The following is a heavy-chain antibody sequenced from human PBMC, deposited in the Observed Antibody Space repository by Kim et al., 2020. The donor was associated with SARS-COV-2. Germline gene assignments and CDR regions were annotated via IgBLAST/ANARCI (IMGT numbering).Heavy chain of an antibody. Sequence: GGSLRLSCAASGFTFSSYGMHWVRQAPGKGLEWVAVIWYDGSNKYYADSVKGRFTISRDNSKNTLYLQMNSLRAEDTAVYYCARDQEQQLLVDYWGQGTLVTVSS. D-gene: IGHD6-13*01. CDR2: IWYDGSNK. J-gene: IGHJ4*02. CDR3: ARDQEQQLLVDY. V-gene: IGHV3-33*01. CDR1: GFTFSSYG.